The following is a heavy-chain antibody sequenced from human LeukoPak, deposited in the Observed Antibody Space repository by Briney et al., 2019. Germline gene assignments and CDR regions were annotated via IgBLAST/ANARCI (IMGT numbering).Heavy chain of an antibody. CDR3: ARDAHKWELPDY. J-gene: IGHJ4*02. CDR1: GYTFTGSY. CDR2: ISAYNGNT. Sequence: ASVKVSCKTSGYTFTGSYLHWVRQAPGQGLEWMGWISAYNGNTNYAQKLQGRVTMTTDTSTSTAYMELRSLRSDDTAVYYCARDAHKWELPDYWGQGTLVTVSS. V-gene: IGHV1-18*04. D-gene: IGHD1-26*01.